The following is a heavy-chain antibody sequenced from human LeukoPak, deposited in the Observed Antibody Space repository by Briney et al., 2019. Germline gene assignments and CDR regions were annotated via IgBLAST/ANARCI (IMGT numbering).Heavy chain of an antibody. D-gene: IGHD3-10*01. Sequence: SETLSLTCTVSGGSISSYFWSWIRRPPGKGLEWIGYIYYSGSTNYNPSLKSRVTISVGTSKNQFSLNLSSVTAADTAVYYCARAGITLVRGVIIGGMDVWGKGTTVTVSS. CDR2: IYYSGST. J-gene: IGHJ6*04. V-gene: IGHV4-59*01. CDR3: ARAGITLVRGVIIGGMDV. CDR1: GGSISSYF.